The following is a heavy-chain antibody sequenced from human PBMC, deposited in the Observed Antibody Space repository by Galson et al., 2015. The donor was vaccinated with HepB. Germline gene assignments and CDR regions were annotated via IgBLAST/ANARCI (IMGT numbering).Heavy chain of an antibody. J-gene: IGHJ4*02. D-gene: IGHD1-26*01. Sequence: SVKVSCKASGYTFTSYGISWVRQAPGQGLEWMGWISVYNGNTNYAQKLQGRVTVTRDTSTTTVYMELRSLRSDDTALYYCARDKLEYSAGWFWDYWGQGTLVTVSS. V-gene: IGHV1-18*04. CDR3: ARDKLEYSAGWFWDY. CDR2: ISVYNGNT. CDR1: GYTFTSYG.